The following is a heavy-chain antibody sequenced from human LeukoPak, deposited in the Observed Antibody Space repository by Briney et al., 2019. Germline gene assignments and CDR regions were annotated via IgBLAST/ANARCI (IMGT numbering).Heavy chain of an antibody. Sequence: ASVKVSCKASGYTFTSYYMHWVRQAPGQGLEWMGIFNPSGGSTSYAQKFQGRVTMTRDTSTSTVYMELSSLRSEDTAVYYCARDSCSSTSCYGSPGRMDVWGKGTTVTVSS. CDR2: FNPSGGST. V-gene: IGHV1-46*01. J-gene: IGHJ6*04. D-gene: IGHD2-2*01. CDR3: ARDSCSSTSCYGSPGRMDV. CDR1: GYTFTSYY.